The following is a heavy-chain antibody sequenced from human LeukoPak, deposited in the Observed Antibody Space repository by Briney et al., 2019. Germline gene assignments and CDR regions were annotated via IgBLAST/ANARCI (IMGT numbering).Heavy chain of an antibody. Sequence: GGSLRLSCAASGFTFSSYSMNWVRQAPGKGLEWVSSISSSSSYIYYADSVKGRFTISRDNAKNSLYPQMNSLRAEDTAVYYCARESRYCSGGSCLNWFDPWGQGTLVTVSS. CDR3: ARESRYCSGGSCLNWFDP. CDR2: ISSSSSYI. D-gene: IGHD2-15*01. J-gene: IGHJ5*02. CDR1: GFTFSSYS. V-gene: IGHV3-21*01.